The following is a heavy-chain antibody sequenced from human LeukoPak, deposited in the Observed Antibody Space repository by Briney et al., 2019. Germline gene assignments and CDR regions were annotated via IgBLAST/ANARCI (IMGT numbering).Heavy chain of an antibody. Sequence: NPSETLSLTCTVSGGSISSSSYYWGWIRQPPGKGLEWIGSIYYSGSTYYNPSLKSRVTISVDTSKNQFSLKLSSVTAADTAVYYCARWGPYYDYVWGSYRYRLFDYWGQGTLVTVSS. CDR2: IYYSGST. CDR1: GGSISSSSYY. CDR3: ARWGPYYDYVWGSYRYRLFDY. D-gene: IGHD3-16*02. V-gene: IGHV4-39*01. J-gene: IGHJ4*02.